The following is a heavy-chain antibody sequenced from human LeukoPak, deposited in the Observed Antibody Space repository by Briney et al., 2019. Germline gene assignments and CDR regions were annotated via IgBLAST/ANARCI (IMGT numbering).Heavy chain of an antibody. CDR3: AKATNDFWSGTTLPFGP. V-gene: IGHV1-2*02. D-gene: IGHD3-3*01. CDR2: INPNSGGT. J-gene: IGHJ5*02. CDR1: GFTFTDYY. Sequence: GASVKVSCKASGFTFTDYYIHWVRQAPAQGLEWMGWINPNSGGTNYPQKFQGRVTMTRDKSISTAFMELANLRSDDTAVYYCAKATNDFWSGTTLPFGPWGQGTLVTVSS.